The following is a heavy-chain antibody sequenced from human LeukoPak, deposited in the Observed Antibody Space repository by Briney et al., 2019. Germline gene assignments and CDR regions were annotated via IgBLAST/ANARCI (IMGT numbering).Heavy chain of an antibody. CDR3: AKDSGDYGDFKKYRYFDC. V-gene: IGHV3-33*06. D-gene: IGHD4-17*01. Sequence: GGSLRLXCAASGFTFSSYGMHWVRQAPGKGLEWVAVIWYDGSNKYYADFVKGRFTISRDNSKNTLYLQMNSLRAEDTAVYYCAKDSGDYGDFKKYRYFDCWGQGTLVTVSS. CDR2: IWYDGSNK. CDR1: GFTFSSYG. J-gene: IGHJ4*02.